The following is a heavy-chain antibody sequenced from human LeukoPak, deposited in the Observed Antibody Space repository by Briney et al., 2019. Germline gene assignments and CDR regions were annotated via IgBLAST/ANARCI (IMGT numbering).Heavy chain of an antibody. V-gene: IGHV3-33*01. D-gene: IGHD5/OR15-5a*01. CDR1: GFTFSSYG. CDR2: IWYDGSNK. J-gene: IGHJ5*02. Sequence: PGGSLRPSCAASGFTFSSYGMHWVRQAPGKGLEWVAVIWYDGSNKYYADSVKGRFTISRDNSKNTLYLQMNSLRAEDTAVYYCAREETIVSTIGNWFDPWGQGTLVTVSS. CDR3: AREETIVSTIGNWFDP.